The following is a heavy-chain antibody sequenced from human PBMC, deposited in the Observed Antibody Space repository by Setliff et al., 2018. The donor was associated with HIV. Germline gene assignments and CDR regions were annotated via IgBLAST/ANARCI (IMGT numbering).Heavy chain of an antibody. CDR3: AREGSYESRLDY. D-gene: IGHD3-22*01. V-gene: IGHV3-23*01. CDR2: IYGSSGST. CDR1: GFTFSNYA. Sequence: PGGSLRLSCAASGFTFSNYAMSWVRQAPGKGLEWVSAIYGSSGSTNYADSVKGRFTISRDKAKNTLFLQMNSLRAEDTAVYYCAREGSYESRLDYWGQGTLVTVSS. J-gene: IGHJ4*02.